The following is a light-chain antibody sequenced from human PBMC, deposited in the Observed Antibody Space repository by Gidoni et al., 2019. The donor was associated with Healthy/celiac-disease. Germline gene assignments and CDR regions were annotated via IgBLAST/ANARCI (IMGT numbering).Light chain of an antibody. CDR2: GAS. J-gene: IGKJ1*01. CDR1: QSVSSSY. Sequence: EIVLTQSPGTLSLSPGERATLSCRASQSVSSSYLAWYQQKPGQAPRLRIYGASSRATGIPDRFSGSGSGTDFTLTISRLEPEDLAVYYCQQYGSSPWTFGQGTKVEIK. V-gene: IGKV3-20*01. CDR3: QQYGSSPWT.